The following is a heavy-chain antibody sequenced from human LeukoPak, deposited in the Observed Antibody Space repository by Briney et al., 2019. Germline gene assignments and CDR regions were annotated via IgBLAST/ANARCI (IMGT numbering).Heavy chain of an antibody. CDR2: INHSGST. CDR1: GGSFSGYY. CDR3: AGYCTNGVCRYYYYYGMDV. J-gene: IGHJ6*02. D-gene: IGHD2-8*01. Sequence: SETLSLTCAVYGGSFSGYYWSWIRQPPGKGLEWIGEINHSGSTNYNPSLKSRVTISVDTSKNQFSLKLSSVTAADTAVYYCAGYCTNGVCRYYYYYGMDVWGQGTTVTVSS. V-gene: IGHV4-34*01.